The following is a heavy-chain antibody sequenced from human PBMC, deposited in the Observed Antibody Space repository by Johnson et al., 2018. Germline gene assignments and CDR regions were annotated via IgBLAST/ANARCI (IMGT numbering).Heavy chain of an antibody. V-gene: IGHV3-23*04. D-gene: IGHD3-16*01. J-gene: IGHJ6*02. CDR3: AQETWGDV. CDR2: ISAGGGST. CDR1: GFTFSVYA. Sequence: EVQLVETGGGLVQPGGSLRLSCAASGFTFSVYAMRWVRQAPGKGLEWVSTISAGGGSTYYVDSVKARFTISRDNSKNTLYLQMNSLRAEDTAVYYCAQETWGDVWGQGTTVTVSS.